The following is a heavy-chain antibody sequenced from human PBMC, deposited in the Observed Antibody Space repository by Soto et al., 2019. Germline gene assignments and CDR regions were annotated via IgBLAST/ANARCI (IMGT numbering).Heavy chain of an antibody. CDR1: GGSLSGYS. V-gene: IGHV4-34*01. CDR3: ARNYDSSGYYPQPSYFDY. D-gene: IGHD3-22*01. Sequence: SETLSLTCAVYGGSLSGYSWSWIRKPPGKGLEWIGEINHSGSTNYNPSLKSRVTISVDTSKNQFSLKLSSVTAADTAVYYCARNYDSSGYYPQPSYFDYWGQGTLVTVS. J-gene: IGHJ4*02. CDR2: INHSGST.